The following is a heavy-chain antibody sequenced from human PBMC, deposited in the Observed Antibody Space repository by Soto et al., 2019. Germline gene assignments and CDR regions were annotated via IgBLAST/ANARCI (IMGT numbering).Heavy chain of an antibody. D-gene: IGHD3-10*01. J-gene: IGHJ4*02. CDR1: GGSISSGDYY. CDR3: ARAASELWFGGKYYFHY. V-gene: IGHV4-30-4*01. Sequence: SETLSLTCTVSGGSISSGDYYWSWIRQPPGKGLEWIGYIYYSGSTYYNPSLKSRVTISVDTSKNQFSLKLSSVTAADTAVYYCARAASELWFGGKYYFHYWGQGTLVTVSS. CDR2: IYYSGST.